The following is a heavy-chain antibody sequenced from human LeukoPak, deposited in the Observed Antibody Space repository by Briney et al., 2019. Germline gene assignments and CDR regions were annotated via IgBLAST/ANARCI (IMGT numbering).Heavy chain of an antibody. J-gene: IGHJ4*02. CDR1: GGSISTYY. D-gene: IGHD3-10*01. V-gene: IGHV4-59*01. CDR3: ARDSGGYYFDY. CDR2: IYYSGST. Sequence: PSETLSLTCTISGGSISTYYWSWIRQPPGKGLEWIGYIYYSGSTNYNPSLKSRVTISVDTSKNQFSLKLGSVTAADTAVYYCARDSGGYYFDYWGQGTLVTVSS.